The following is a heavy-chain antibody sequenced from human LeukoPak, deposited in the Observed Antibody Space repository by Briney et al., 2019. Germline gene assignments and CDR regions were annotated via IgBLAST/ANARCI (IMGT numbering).Heavy chain of an antibody. CDR2: IIPILGIA. CDR1: GGTFSSYA. CDR3: ARDPPGGTFFDY. J-gene: IGHJ4*02. D-gene: IGHD3-16*01. Sequence: GASVKVSCKASGGTFSSYAISWVRQAPGQGLEWMGRIIPILGIANYAQKFQGRVTITADKSTSTAYMELSSLRSEDTAVYYCARDPPGGTFFDYWGQGTLVTVSS. V-gene: IGHV1-69*04.